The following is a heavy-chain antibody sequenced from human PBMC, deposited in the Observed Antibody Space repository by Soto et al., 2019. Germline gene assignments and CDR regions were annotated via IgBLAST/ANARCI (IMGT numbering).Heavy chain of an antibody. Sequence: GESLKISCKGSGYSFTSYWIGWVRQMPGKGLEWMGIIYPGDSDTRYSPSFQGQVTISADKSISTAYLQWSSLKASDTAMYYCARSPEYYDSSGYHSRPDNWFDPWGQGTLVTVSS. V-gene: IGHV5-51*01. CDR1: GYSFTSYW. J-gene: IGHJ5*02. CDR2: IYPGDSDT. CDR3: ARSPEYYDSSGYHSRPDNWFDP. D-gene: IGHD3-22*01.